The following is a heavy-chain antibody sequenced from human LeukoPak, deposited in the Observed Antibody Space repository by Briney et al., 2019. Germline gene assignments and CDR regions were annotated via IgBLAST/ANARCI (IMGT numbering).Heavy chain of an antibody. D-gene: IGHD2-21*01. J-gene: IGHJ4*02. Sequence: PGGSLRLSCAASGFTFSSYAMSWVRQAPGKGPEWVSIISGSGGSTYYADSVKGRFTISRDSSKNTLFLQMNRLRPEDAAVYYCAKAPVTTCRGAYCYPFDYWGQGTLVTVSS. CDR2: ISGSGGST. V-gene: IGHV3-23*01. CDR3: AKAPVTTCRGAYCYPFDY. CDR1: GFTFSSYA.